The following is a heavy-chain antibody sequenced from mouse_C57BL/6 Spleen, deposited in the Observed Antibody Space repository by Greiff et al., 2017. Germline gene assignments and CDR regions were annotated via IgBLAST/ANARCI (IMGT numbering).Heavy chain of an antibody. Sequence: VQLQQPGAELVMPGASVKLSCKASGYTFTSYWMHWVKQRPGQGLEWIGEIDPSDSYTNYNQKFKGKSTLTVDKSSSTAYMQLSSLTSEDSAVYYCARPSNYYGSSYGWYFDVWGTGTTVTVSS. V-gene: IGHV1-69*01. D-gene: IGHD1-1*01. J-gene: IGHJ1*03. CDR2: IDPSDSYT. CDR3: ARPSNYYGSSYGWYFDV. CDR1: GYTFTSYW.